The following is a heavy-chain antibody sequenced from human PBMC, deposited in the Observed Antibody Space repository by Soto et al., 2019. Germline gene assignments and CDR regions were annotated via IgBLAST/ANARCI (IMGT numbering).Heavy chain of an antibody. CDR2: TYYRSMWFN. CDR3: ARDLVSERDRSSWYGMDV. CDR1: GDSVSSNSVA. J-gene: IGHJ6*02. Sequence: SETLSLTCAISGDSVSSNSVAWNWIRQSPSRGLEWLGRTYYRSMWFNDYALSVKSRITVNPDTSKNQFSLQLNSVTPEDTAVYFCARDLVSERDRSSWYGMDVWGQGTTVTVSS. D-gene: IGHD6-13*01. V-gene: IGHV6-1*01.